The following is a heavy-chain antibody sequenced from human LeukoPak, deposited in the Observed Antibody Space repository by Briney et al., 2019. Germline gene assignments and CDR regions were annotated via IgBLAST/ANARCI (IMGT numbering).Heavy chain of an antibody. V-gene: IGHV4-59*12. J-gene: IGHJ6*02. D-gene: IGHD3-3*01. Sequence: PSETLSLTCTVSGGSISSYYWSWIRQPPGKGLEWIGYIYYSGSTNYNPSLKSRVTISVDTSKNQFSLKLSSVTAADTAVYYCARGGGRITIFGVVIPDYYYYGMDVWGQGTTVTVSS. CDR3: ARGGGRITIFGVVIPDYYYYGMDV. CDR2: IYYSGST. CDR1: GGSISSYY.